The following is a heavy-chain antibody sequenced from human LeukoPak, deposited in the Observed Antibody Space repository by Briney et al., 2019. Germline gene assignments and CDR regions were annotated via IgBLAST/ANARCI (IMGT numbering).Heavy chain of an antibody. D-gene: IGHD2-15*01. CDR3: ARDYRGYRAPYYFDY. V-gene: IGHV1-69*13. CDR2: IVPIFGTA. CDR1: GGTFSSYA. J-gene: IGHJ4*02. Sequence: SVKVSCKASGGTFSSYAISWVRQAPGQGLEWMGGIVPIFGTANYAQKFQGRVTITADESTSTAYMELSSLRSEDTAVYYCARDYRGYRAPYYFDYWGQGTLVTVSS.